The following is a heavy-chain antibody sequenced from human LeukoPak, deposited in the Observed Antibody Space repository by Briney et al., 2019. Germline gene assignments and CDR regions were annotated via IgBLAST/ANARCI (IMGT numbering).Heavy chain of an antibody. J-gene: IGHJ6*03. CDR2: ISYDGSDQ. D-gene: IGHD4-11*01. V-gene: IGHV3-30-3*01. CDR3: ARGTSLTTVNYFYMDV. Sequence: GGSLRLSCAASGFTFSSYWMSWVRQAPGKGLEWLSVISYDGSDQYYADSVRGRFTISRDNSKNTLYLRMNSLRVEDTAVYYCARGTSLTTVNYFYMDVWGKGTTVTVS. CDR1: GFTFSSYW.